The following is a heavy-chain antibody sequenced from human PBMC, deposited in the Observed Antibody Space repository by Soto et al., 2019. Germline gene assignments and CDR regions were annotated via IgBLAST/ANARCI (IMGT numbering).Heavy chain of an antibody. CDR2: IYSGGST. V-gene: IGHV3-66*01. CDR3: ARAGGRYCSGGSCYSKPRYYYYYMDV. J-gene: IGHJ6*03. D-gene: IGHD2-15*01. CDR1: GFTVSSNY. Sequence: EVQLVESGGGLVQPGGSLRLSCAASGFTVSSNYMSWVRQAPGKGLEWVSVIYSGGSTYYADSVKGRFTISRDNSKNTLYLQMNSLRAEDTAVYYCARAGGRYCSGGSCYSKPRYYYYYMDVWGKGTTVTVSS.